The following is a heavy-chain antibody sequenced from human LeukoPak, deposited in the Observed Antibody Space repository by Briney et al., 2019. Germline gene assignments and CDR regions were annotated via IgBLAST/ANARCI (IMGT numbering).Heavy chain of an antibody. CDR2: IYYSGST. Sequence: NPSETLSLTCTVSGGSISSGGYYWSWIRQHPGKGLEWIGYIYYSGSTYYNPSLKSRVTISVDTSKNQFSLKLSSVTAADTAVYYCARAPFVVVTAIGGFDYWGQGTLVTVSS. D-gene: IGHD2-21*02. V-gene: IGHV4-31*03. J-gene: IGHJ4*02. CDR3: ARAPFVVVTAIGGFDY. CDR1: GGSISSGGYY.